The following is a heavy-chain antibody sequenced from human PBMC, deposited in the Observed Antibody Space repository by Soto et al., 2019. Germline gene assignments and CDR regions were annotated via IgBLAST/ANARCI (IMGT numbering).Heavy chain of an antibody. Sequence: SETLSLTCGVYGGSFRGYYWTWIRQPPGKGLEWIGEIDHSGSTNYNPSLKSRVTISVDTSKNQFSLKLASVTAADTAVYYCARVEYTYNYRGLDYWGQGTLVTVSS. J-gene: IGHJ4*02. CDR2: IDHSGST. CDR3: ARVEYTYNYRGLDY. CDR1: GGSFRGYY. V-gene: IGHV4-34*01. D-gene: IGHD3-16*01.